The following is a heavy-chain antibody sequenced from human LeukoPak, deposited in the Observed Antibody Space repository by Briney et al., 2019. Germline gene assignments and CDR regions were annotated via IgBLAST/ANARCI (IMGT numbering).Heavy chain of an antibody. CDR2: INHSGST. CDR1: GVSFSGYT. D-gene: IGHD5-24*01. CDR3: AGGGRSAYTIGLDY. Sequence: SETLSLTCAVSGVSFSGYTSHWIRQPPGKGLEWIAAINHSGSTTYNPSLKSRVTMSVDTPKKHLFLKLNSVTGDETAVSYCAGGGRSAYTIGLDYWGQGTLLTV. J-gene: IGHJ4*02. V-gene: IGHV4-34*01.